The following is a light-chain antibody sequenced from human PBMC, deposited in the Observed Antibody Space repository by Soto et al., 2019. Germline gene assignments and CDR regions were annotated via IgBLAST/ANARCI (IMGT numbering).Light chain of an antibody. CDR2: DAS. CDR1: QSISSW. J-gene: IGKJ1*01. CDR3: QQYNSYSWT. V-gene: IGKV1-5*01. Sequence: SQMPMNTSTLSASVGDRVTITCRASQSISSWLAWYQQKPGKAPKLLIYDASSLESGVPSRFSGTGLGTEFTLTIGSLQPDDFATYYCQQYNSYSWTFGHGSIVDIK.